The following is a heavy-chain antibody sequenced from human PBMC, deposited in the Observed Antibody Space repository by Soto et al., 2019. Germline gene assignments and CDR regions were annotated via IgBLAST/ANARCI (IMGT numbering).Heavy chain of an antibody. CDR2: ISYDGSNK. Sequence: GGSLRLSCAASGFTFSSYAMRWVRQAPGKGLEWVAVISYDGSNKYYADSVKGRFTISRDNSKNTLYLQMNSLRAEDTAVYYCAREYHSSSSWPTYYYYGMDVWGQGTTVTVSS. D-gene: IGHD6-13*01. V-gene: IGHV3-30-3*01. CDR3: AREYHSSSSWPTYYYYGMDV. CDR1: GFTFSSYA. J-gene: IGHJ6*02.